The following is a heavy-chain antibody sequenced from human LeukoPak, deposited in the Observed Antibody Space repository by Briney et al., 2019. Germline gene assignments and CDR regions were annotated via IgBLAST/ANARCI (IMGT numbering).Heavy chain of an antibody. V-gene: IGHV3-21*01. CDR1: GFTFSSYP. J-gene: IGHJ4*02. CDR2: ISSGSSYI. CDR3: ARDLAIVVVSAFDY. D-gene: IGHD3-22*01. Sequence: KAGGSLRLSCAASGFTFSSYPMDWVRQAPGKGLEWVSSISSGSSYIYYADSVKGRFTISRDNAKNSLYLQMNSLTVEDTAVYYCARDLAIVVVSAFDYWGQGTLVTVSS.